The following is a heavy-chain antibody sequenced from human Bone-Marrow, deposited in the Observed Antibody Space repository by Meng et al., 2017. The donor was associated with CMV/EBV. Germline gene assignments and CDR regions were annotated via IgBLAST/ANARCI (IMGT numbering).Heavy chain of an antibody. Sequence: GRSLRLSCAASGFTFRSYEMNWVRQAPGKGLEWVSYISSSGSTIYYADSGKGRFTISIDNAKNSLYLKMNSLRAEDTAVYYCARKWVGNGCDPWGQGTPVTVSS. D-gene: IGHD1-26*01. J-gene: IGHJ5*02. CDR1: GFTFRSYE. CDR2: ISSSGSTI. V-gene: IGHV3-48*03. CDR3: ARKWVGNGCDP.